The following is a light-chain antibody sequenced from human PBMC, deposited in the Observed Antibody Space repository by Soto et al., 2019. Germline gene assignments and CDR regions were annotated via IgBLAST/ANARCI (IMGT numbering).Light chain of an antibody. CDR2: DVT. CDR3: SSYPSSSTYV. J-gene: IGLJ1*01. CDR1: KSEGGGYNF. V-gene: IGLV2-14*03. Sequence: QSVLAQPASVSGSPGPTITISFPGNKSEGGGYNFVSWYQQHPVKAPKLMIYDVTNRPSGVSNRFSGSKSGYTASLTISGLQAEDEADYYCSSYPSSSTYVFGTGTKVTVL.